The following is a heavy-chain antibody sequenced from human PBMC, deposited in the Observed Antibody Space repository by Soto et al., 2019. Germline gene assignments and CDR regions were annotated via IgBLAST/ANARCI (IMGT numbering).Heavy chain of an antibody. CDR1: GYSFTSYW. CDR3: ARVLVPEGYYYYYGMDV. CDR2: IYPGDSDT. D-gene: IGHD6-6*01. Sequence: EVQLVQSGAEVKKPGESLQISCKGSGYSFTSYWIGWVRQMPGKGLEWMGIIYPGDSDTRYSPSFQGQVTISADKSISTAYLQWSSLKASDTAMYYCARVLVPEGYYYYYGMDVWGQGTTVTVSS. J-gene: IGHJ6*02. V-gene: IGHV5-51*01.